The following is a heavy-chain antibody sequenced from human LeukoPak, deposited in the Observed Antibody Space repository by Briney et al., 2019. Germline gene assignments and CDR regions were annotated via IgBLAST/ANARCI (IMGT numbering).Heavy chain of an antibody. CDR2: ISGSGNGFSI. D-gene: IGHD1-26*01. V-gene: IGHV3-64D*06. CDR3: VKDFGRIRGTPDS. CDR1: GFVFTIYT. J-gene: IGHJ4*02. Sequence: GGSLRLFCSASGFVFTIYTMYWVRQAPGKGPEYVSTISGSGNGFSIYYADSVKGRFTISRDDSKSILYLQMNGLRGEDTAVYYCVKDFGRIRGTPDSWGQGTLVTVSS.